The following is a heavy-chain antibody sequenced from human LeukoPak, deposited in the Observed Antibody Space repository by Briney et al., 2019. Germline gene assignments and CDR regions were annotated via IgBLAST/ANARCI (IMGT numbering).Heavy chain of an antibody. V-gene: IGHV4-34*01. CDR3: ARCGGDCRN. CDR1: GGSFSGYY. D-gene: IGHD2-21*02. J-gene: IGHJ4*02. CDR2: INHSGST. Sequence: PSETLSLSCAVCGGSFSGYYWSWIPQPPGKGLEWIGEINHSGSTNYNPSLKSRVTISVDTSKNQFSLKLSSVTAADTAAYYCARCGGDCRNWGQGTLVTVSS.